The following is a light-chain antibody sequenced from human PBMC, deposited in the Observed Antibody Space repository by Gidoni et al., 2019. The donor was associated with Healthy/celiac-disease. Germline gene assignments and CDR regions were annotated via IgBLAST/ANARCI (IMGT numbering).Light chain of an antibody. V-gene: IGKV1-5*03. CDR1: QSISSW. CDR3: QQYNSYNS. Sequence: DIQMTQSPSTLPASVGDRVPITSRASQSISSWLAWYQQKPGKAPKLLIYKASSLESGVPSRFSGSGSGTEFTLTISSLQPDDFATYYCQQYNSYNSFGQGTKVEIK. J-gene: IGKJ2*03. CDR2: KAS.